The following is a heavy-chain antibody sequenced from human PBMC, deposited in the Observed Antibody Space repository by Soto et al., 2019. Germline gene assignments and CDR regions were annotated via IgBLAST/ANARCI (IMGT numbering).Heavy chain of an antibody. CDR1: GGSISSGDYY. Sequence: QVQLQESGPGLEKPSQTLSLNCSVSGGSISSGDYYWSWIRQPAGKGLEWIGYIYYSGSTYYNPSLKSRVTISVDTSKNQFSLKRSSVTAADTAVYYCARYTVTTKGHDYWGQGTLVTVSS. CDR3: ARYTVTTKGHDY. CDR2: IYYSGST. J-gene: IGHJ4*02. V-gene: IGHV4-30-4*01. D-gene: IGHD4-17*01.